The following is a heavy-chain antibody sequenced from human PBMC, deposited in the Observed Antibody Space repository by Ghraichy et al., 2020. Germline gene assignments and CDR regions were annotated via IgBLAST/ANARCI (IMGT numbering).Heavy chain of an antibody. V-gene: IGHV4-59*01. CDR2: IYYTGST. CDR3: ARDATGWFDP. J-gene: IGHJ5*02. CDR1: GGSINSYS. Sequence: SETLSLTCSVSGGSINSYSWSWIRQPPGKGLEWIGYIYYTGSTNYNPSLKSRVTISADTSKNQFSLKLTAVTAADTALYYCARDATGWFDPCGQGTLVTVSS. D-gene: IGHD2-15*01.